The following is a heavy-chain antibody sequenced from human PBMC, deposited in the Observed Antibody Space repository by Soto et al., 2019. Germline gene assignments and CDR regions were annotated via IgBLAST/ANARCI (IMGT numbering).Heavy chain of an antibody. CDR3: AKVDFPHWLVGAFDI. Sequence: GGSLRLSCAASGFTLADYALPWVRQAPGKGLEWVSLISWDGGSTYYADSLKGRFTISRDNSKNSLYLQMNSLRAEDTALYYCAKVDFPHWLVGAFDIWGQGSMVTVTS. J-gene: IGHJ3*02. D-gene: IGHD6-19*01. V-gene: IGHV3-43D*04. CDR2: ISWDGGST. CDR1: GFTLADYA.